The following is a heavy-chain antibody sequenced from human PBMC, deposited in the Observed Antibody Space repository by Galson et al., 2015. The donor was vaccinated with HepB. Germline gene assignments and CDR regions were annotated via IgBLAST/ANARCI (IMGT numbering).Heavy chain of an antibody. CDR3: ARDTVSCNSILCYDHSLDI. CDR1: GFSFNTYS. D-gene: IGHD2/OR15-2a*01. CDR2: ISSSSSTI. V-gene: IGHV3-48*01. Sequence: SLRLSCAASGFSFNTYSMNWVRQAPGKGLEWVSYISSSSSTIYYADSVKGRFTVSRDNAKNSLYLQMNSLRAEDTAVYYCARDTVSCNSILCYDHSLDIWGQGTMVTVSS. J-gene: IGHJ3*02.